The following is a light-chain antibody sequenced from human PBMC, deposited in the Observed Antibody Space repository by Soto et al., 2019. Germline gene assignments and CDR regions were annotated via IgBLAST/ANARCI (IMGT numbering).Light chain of an antibody. Sequence: DIQLTQSPSSLSASVGDRVTITWRASQTITTYLSWFQQKPGKAPKLLVYGASNRATGIPDRFSGSGSGTDFTLTISRLEPEDFAVYYCQQYGSSGTFGQGTKVDIK. CDR3: QQYGSSGT. V-gene: IGKV1-39*01. CDR1: QTITTY. J-gene: IGKJ1*01. CDR2: GAS.